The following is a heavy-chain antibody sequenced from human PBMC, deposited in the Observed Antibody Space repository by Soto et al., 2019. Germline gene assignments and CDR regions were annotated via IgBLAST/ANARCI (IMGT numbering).Heavy chain of an antibody. D-gene: IGHD2-15*01. CDR2: ISYDGSNK. CDR1: GFTFSSYA. Sequence: ESRGGVVQPGRSLRLSCAASGFTFSSYAMHWVRQAPGKGLEWVAVISYDGSNKYYADSVKGRFTISRDISKNTLYLQMNSLRAEDTAVYYCARAGGLLLDYWGQGTLVTVSS. J-gene: IGHJ4*02. CDR3: ARAGGLLLDY. V-gene: IGHV3-30-3*01.